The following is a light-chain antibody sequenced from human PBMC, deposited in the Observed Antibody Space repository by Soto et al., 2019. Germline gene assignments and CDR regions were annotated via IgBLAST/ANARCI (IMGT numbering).Light chain of an antibody. CDR2: KDS. Sequence: SYELTQPSSVSVSPGQTARITCSGDVLAKKYARWFQQKPGQAPVLVIYKDSERPSGIPERFSGSSSGTTVTLTISGAQVEDEADYYCYSAAVWVFGGGTQLTVL. CDR1: VLAKKY. J-gene: IGLJ3*02. V-gene: IGLV3-27*01. CDR3: YSAAVWV.